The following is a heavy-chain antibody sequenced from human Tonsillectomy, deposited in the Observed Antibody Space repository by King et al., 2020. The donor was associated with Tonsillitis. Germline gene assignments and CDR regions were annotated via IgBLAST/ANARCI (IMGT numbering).Heavy chain of an antibody. CDR2: INGDGIST. CDR3: ARDSGYSYDY. V-gene: IGHV3-74*01. Sequence: VQLVESGGGLVQPGGSLRLSCAASGFTFSTYWMHWVRQAPGKGLVWVSRINGDGISTDYADSVRGRVTVSRDNAKNTLYLQMNSLRAEDTAVYYCARDSGYSYDYWGQGTLVTVSS. D-gene: IGHD5-18*01. J-gene: IGHJ4*02. CDR1: GFTFSTYW.